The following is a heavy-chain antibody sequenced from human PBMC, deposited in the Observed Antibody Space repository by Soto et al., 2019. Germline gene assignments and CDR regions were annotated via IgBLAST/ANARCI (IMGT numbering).Heavy chain of an antibody. CDR1: GFTFYDYG. Sequence: GSLRLSCAASGFTFYDYGMSWVRQAPGKGLEWVSGINWNGGSTGYADSVKGRFTISRDNAKNSLYLQMNSLRAEDTALYYCARLYSSGWYGPGRYWGQGTLVTVSS. V-gene: IGHV3-20*04. CDR2: INWNGGST. D-gene: IGHD6-19*01. CDR3: ARLYSSGWYGPGRY. J-gene: IGHJ4*02.